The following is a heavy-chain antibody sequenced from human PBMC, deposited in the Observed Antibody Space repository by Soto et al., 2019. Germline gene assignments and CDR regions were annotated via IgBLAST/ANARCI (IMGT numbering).Heavy chain of an antibody. Sequence: SETLSLTCTVSGGSISSGGYYWSWIRQHPGKGLEWIGYIYYSGSTYYNPSLKSRVTISVDTSKNQFSLKLSSVTAADTAVYYCARVRPLGIVVVPAAIFPRYYMDVWGKGTTVTVSS. CDR2: IYYSGST. J-gene: IGHJ6*03. D-gene: IGHD2-2*01. CDR1: GGSISSGGYY. V-gene: IGHV4-31*03. CDR3: ARVRPLGIVVVPAAIFPRYYMDV.